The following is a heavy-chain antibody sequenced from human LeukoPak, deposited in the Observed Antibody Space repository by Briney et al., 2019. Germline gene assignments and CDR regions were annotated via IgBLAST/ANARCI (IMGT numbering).Heavy chain of an antibody. J-gene: IGHJ4*02. CDR2: ISGSGDNT. CDR1: GFTFSSYA. D-gene: IGHD3-10*01. Sequence: GGSLRLSCAASGFTFSSYAMSWVRQAPGKGLEWVSGISGSGDNTYYEDSVKGRFTISRDNSKNTLYVQMNSLRAEDTAVYYCAKGHYYGSGSLDYWGQGTLVTVSS. V-gene: IGHV3-23*01. CDR3: AKGHYYGSGSLDY.